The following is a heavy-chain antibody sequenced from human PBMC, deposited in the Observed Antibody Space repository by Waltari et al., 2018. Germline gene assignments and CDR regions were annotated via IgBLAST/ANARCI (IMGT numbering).Heavy chain of an antibody. CDR3: ARLQNSGRYSWFDP. D-gene: IGHD1-26*01. Sequence: QVQLQESGPGLVKPSETLSLTCTVSGGSMTSFYWSWVRQPPGKGLEWIGYVFYSGSTNDNPSLESLVTISVDTSQNHFSLKLSSVTAADTAVYYCARLQNSGRYSWFDPWGQGTLVTVSS. CDR1: GGSMTSFY. CDR2: VFYSGST. V-gene: IGHV4-59*08. J-gene: IGHJ5*02.